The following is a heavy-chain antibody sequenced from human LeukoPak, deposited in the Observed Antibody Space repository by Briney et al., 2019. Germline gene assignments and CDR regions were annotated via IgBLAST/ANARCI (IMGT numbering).Heavy chain of an antibody. J-gene: IGHJ4*02. Sequence: GGSLRLSCAASGFTFSSYSMNWVRQAPGKGLEWVSSISSSSSSYIYYADSVKGRFTISRDNAKNSLYLQMNSLRAEDTAVYYCARGDCSSTSCYTPDFDYWGQGTLVTVSS. CDR1: GFTFSSYS. CDR2: ISSSSSSYI. V-gene: IGHV3-21*01. CDR3: ARGDCSSTSCYTPDFDY. D-gene: IGHD2-2*02.